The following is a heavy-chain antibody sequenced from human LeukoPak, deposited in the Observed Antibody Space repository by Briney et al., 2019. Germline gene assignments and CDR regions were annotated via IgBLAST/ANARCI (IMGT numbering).Heavy chain of an antibody. V-gene: IGHV1-46*01. D-gene: IGHD6-6*01. CDR3: ASTISSSRTHRPLDY. J-gene: IGHJ4*02. CDR2: INPSGGST. CDR1: GYTFTSYY. Sequence: GASVKVSCKASGYTFTSYYTHWVRRAPGQGLEWMGIINPSGGSTSHAQKFQGRVTMTRDMSTSTVYMELSSLRSEDTAVYYCASTISSSRTHRPLDYWGQGTLVTVSS.